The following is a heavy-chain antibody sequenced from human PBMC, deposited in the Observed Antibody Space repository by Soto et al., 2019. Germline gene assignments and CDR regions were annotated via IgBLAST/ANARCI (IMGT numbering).Heavy chain of an antibody. CDR1: GYIFSNYY. Sequence: QVQLVQSGAEVKKHGTSVKDSCKASGYIFSNYYMHWVRQAPGQGLEWMGVFNPSGDATHYAQSFQGRVSVTRDTSTSTVYMELSTLTSEDTAVYYCARRGMSKIGFDTWGQGTMVTVSS. CDR2: FNPSGDAT. J-gene: IGHJ3*02. V-gene: IGHV1-46*01. D-gene: IGHD3-10*01. CDR3: ARRGMSKIGFDT.